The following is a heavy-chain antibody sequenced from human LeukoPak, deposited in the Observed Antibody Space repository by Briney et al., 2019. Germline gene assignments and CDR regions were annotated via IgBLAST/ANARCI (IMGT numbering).Heavy chain of an antibody. Sequence: GASLETSCKTSGSRFTTYWIGWVRQLPGKGLEWMGIIYPGDSDTRYSPSFQGQVTISADKSISTAYLQWSSLKASDTAMYYCARRDYDILTGYYNYFDYWGQGTLVTVSS. CDR1: GSRFTTYW. V-gene: IGHV5-51*01. J-gene: IGHJ4*02. D-gene: IGHD3-9*01. CDR3: ARRDYDILTGYYNYFDY. CDR2: IYPGDSDT.